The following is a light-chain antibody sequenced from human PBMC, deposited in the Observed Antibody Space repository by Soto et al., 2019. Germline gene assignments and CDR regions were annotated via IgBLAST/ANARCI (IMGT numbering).Light chain of an antibody. Sequence: QSALTQPRSVSGSPGQSVTISCTGTSSDVGYYNYVSWYQQHPGKVPKLMIYDVGKRPSGVPDRFSGSKSGNTASLTISGLQAEDEADYYCCSYAGSYVVFGGGTKVTVL. J-gene: IGLJ2*01. CDR2: DVG. V-gene: IGLV2-11*01. CDR1: SSDVGYYNY. CDR3: CSYAGSYVV.